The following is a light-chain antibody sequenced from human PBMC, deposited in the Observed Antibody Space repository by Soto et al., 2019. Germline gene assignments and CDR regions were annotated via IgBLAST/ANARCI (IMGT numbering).Light chain of an antibody. J-gene: IGKJ1*01. V-gene: IGKV1-39*01. CDR1: HNIRGY. CDR2: AAS. Sequence: DIHITQSPSSLSSSVIYIVTITCLASHNIRGYLNWYQQKPGKAPKLLIYAASSLQSGIPSRFSGSGSETDFTLTISSLQPEDFATYYCQQSYSTSWTFGQGTKVDIK. CDR3: QQSYSTSWT.